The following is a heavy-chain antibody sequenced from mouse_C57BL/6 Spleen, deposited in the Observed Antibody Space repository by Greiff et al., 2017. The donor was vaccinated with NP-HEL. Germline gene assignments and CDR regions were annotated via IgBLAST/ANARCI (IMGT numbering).Heavy chain of an antibody. CDR2: IYPGDGDT. CDR1: GYAFSSSW. D-gene: IGHD1-1*01. CDR3: ARSGTTVVAWYYFDY. Sequence: VQLQQSGPELVKPGASVKISCKASGYAFSSSWMNWVKQRPGKGLEWIGRIYPGDGDTNYNGKFKGKATLTADKSSSTAYMQLSSLTSEDSAVYFCARSGTTVVAWYYFDYWGQGTTLTVSS. J-gene: IGHJ2*01. V-gene: IGHV1-82*01.